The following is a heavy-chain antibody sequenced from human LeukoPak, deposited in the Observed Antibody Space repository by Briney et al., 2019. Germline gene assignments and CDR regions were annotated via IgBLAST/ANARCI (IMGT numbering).Heavy chain of an antibody. CDR3: ASNTGTVFDY. V-gene: IGHV4-59*01. D-gene: IGHD7-27*01. CDR2: VYYTGST. CDR1: GDFITAYY. Sequence: SETLSLTCTVSGDFITAYYWSWIRQPPGRGLEWLGYVYYTGSTEYNPSLRSRVTISLEMSKHQFSLNLTSVTAADTAVYYCASNTGTVFDYWGQGALVTVSS. J-gene: IGHJ4*02.